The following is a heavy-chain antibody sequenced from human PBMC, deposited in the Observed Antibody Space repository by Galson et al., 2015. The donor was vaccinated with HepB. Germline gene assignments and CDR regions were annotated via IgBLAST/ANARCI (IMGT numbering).Heavy chain of an antibody. V-gene: IGHV3-23*01. Sequence: SLRLSCAASGFTFSSYAIMWVRQAPGKGPEWVSGMSDNGDNTFYADSVKGRFTISRDISKNTVYLQMNSLRVGDTAVYYCATRSGASGWYSYFQHWGQGTLVTVSS. CDR3: ATRSGASGWYSYFQH. CDR2: MSDNGDNT. CDR1: GFTFSSYA. D-gene: IGHD6-19*01. J-gene: IGHJ1*01.